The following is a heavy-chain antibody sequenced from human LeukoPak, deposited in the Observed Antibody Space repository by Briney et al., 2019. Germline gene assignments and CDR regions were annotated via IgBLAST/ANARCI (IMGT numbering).Heavy chain of an antibody. CDR3: ARSSVVVTAIDY. V-gene: IGHV1-69*04. Sequence: SVKVSCKASGGTFSSYAISWVRQAPGQGLEWMGRIIPILGIANYAQKFQGRVTITADKSTSTAYMELSSLRSEDTAVYYCARSSVVVTAIDYWGQGTLVTVSS. J-gene: IGHJ4*02. CDR2: IIPILGIA. D-gene: IGHD2-21*02. CDR1: GGTFSSYA.